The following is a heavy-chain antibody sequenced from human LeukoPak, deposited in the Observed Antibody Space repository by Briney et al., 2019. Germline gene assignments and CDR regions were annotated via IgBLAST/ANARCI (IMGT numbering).Heavy chain of an antibody. D-gene: IGHD3-22*01. J-gene: IGHJ4*02. CDR1: GFTFSSYG. CDR2: IRYDGSNK. Sequence: PGGSLRFSCAASGFTFSSYGMHWVRQAPGKGLEWVAFIRYDGSNKYYADSVKGRFTISRDNSKNTLYLQMNSLRAEDTAVYYCATSYYYDSSGYYYWGQGTLVTVSS. CDR3: ATSYYYDSSGYYY. V-gene: IGHV3-30*02.